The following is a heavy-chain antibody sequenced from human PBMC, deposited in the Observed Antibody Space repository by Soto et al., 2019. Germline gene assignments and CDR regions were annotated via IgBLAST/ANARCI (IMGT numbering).Heavy chain of an antibody. J-gene: IGHJ4*02. CDR2: IYYSGST. V-gene: IGHV4-59*08. CDR1: GGSISSYY. Sequence: PSETLSLTCAVGGGSISSYYWSWIRQPPGKGLEWIGYIYYSGSTNYNPSLKSRVTISVYTSKNQFSLKLSSVTAADTAVYYCASRYGGTLAYWGQGTLVTVSS. D-gene: IGHD4-17*01. CDR3: ASRYGGTLAY.